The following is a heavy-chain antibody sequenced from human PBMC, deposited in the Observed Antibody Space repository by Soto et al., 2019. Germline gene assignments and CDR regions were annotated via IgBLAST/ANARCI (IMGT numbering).Heavy chain of an antibody. CDR2: FYSGGKT. V-gene: IGHV4-39*01. D-gene: IGHD3-16*02. CDR3: AKHPFNPLVHPYWYVDV. J-gene: IGHJ2*01. Sequence: QLQLRESGPRLVKASETLSLTCTVSGDSLSRSANYWCWVRQSPGRGLEWIGSFYSGGKTYFNPSLQSRVTLSADTSKTELSLSLSSVTATDTATYFCAKHPFNPLVHPYWYVDVLGRGTPVSVS. CDR1: GDSLSRSANY.